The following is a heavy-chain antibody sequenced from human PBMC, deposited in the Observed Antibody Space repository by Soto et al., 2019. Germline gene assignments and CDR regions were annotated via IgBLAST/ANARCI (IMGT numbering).Heavy chain of an antibody. Sequence: PSETLSLTCAVYGGSFSGYYWSWIRQPPGKGLEWIGEINHSGSTNYNPSLKSRVTISVDTSKNQFSLKLSSVTAADTAVYYCARDRYYYGSGSYHYWGQGTLVTVSS. V-gene: IGHV4-34*01. CDR1: GGSFSGYY. CDR2: INHSGST. CDR3: ARDRYYYGSGSYHY. D-gene: IGHD3-10*01. J-gene: IGHJ4*02.